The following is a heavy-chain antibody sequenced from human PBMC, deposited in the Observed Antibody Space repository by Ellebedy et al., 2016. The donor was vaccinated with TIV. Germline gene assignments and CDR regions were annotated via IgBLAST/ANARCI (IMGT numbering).Heavy chain of an antibody. D-gene: IGHD6-19*01. CDR3: ARDLAVAGAERDSFDY. CDR2: ISWNSGKI. J-gene: IGHJ4*02. V-gene: IGHV3-9*01. Sequence: PGGSLRLSCAASGFTFDDYGMHWVRQAPGKGLEWVSGISWNSGKIGYADSVKGRFTISRDNSKNTLYLQMNSLRGEDTAVYYCARDLAVAGAERDSFDYWGQGTLVTVSS. CDR1: GFTFDDYG.